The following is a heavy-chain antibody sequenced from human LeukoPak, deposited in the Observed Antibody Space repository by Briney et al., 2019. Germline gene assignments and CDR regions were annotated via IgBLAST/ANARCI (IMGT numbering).Heavy chain of an antibody. CDR1: GFTLSNFW. Sequence: PGGSLRLSCAPSGFTLSNFWTCWVPEAPEGGRECVARIKQHGGEKYSVHSVKGRLTISKDTAKTSMCLQMKILRAQGTPSSYCATFSLLWSSAHYLPDSWGEGGPVSVSS. D-gene: IGHD2-21*01. V-gene: IGHV3-7*01. J-gene: IGHJ4*02. CDR2: IKQHGGEK. CDR3: ATFSLLWSSAHYLPDS.